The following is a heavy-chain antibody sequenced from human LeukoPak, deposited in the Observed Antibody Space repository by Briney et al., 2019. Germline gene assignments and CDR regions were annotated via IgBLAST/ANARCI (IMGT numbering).Heavy chain of an antibody. V-gene: IGHV3-9*01. Sequence: GRSLRLSCAASGFTFDDYAMRWVRQAPGKGLEWVSGISWNSGSIGYADSVKGRFTISRDNAKNSLYLQMNSLRAEDTALYYCAEGITIFGVVTHDAFDIWGQGTMVTVSS. D-gene: IGHD3-3*01. CDR3: AEGITIFGVVTHDAFDI. CDR2: ISWNSGSI. J-gene: IGHJ3*02. CDR1: GFTFDDYA.